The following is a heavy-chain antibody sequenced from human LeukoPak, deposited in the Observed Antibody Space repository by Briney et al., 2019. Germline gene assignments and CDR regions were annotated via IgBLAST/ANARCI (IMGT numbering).Heavy chain of an antibody. Sequence: PGGSLRLSCAASGFTFSSYAMSWVRQAPGKGLEWVGRIKSKTDGGTTDYAAPVKGRFTISRDDSKNTLYLQMNSLKTEDTAVYYCTTDFPNSGYDFWGRGTLVTVSS. CDR3: TTDFPNSGYDF. V-gene: IGHV3-15*01. CDR1: GFTFSSYA. J-gene: IGHJ4*02. CDR2: IKSKTDGGTT. D-gene: IGHD5-12*01.